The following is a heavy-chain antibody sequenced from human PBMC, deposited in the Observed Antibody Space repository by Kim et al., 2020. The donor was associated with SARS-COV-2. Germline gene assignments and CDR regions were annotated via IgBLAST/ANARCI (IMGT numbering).Heavy chain of an antibody. CDR1: GFTFSTYS. Sequence: GGSLRLSCAASGFTFSTYSMNWVRQAPGKGLEWVSYISSRSNYIYYADSVRGRFTISRNNAESSLYLQMHSLRDEDTAVYYCARDMGGGQYSWGFANWGQGTLVTVSS. D-gene: IGHD2-15*01. V-gene: IGHV3-48*02. CDR2: ISSRSNYI. J-gene: IGHJ4*02. CDR3: ARDMGGGQYSWGFAN.